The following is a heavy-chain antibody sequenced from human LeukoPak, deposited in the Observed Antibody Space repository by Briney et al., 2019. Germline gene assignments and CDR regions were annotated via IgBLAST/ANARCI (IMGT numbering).Heavy chain of an antibody. CDR3: AHRRYSSKTDSWFDP. CDR1: GFSLSTSGVG. Sequence: SGPTLVKPTQTLTLTCTFSGFSLSTSGVGVGWIRQPPGKALEWLALIYWEDDKRYSPSLKSRLTITKDTSKNQVVLTMTNMDPVDTATYYCAHRRYSSKTDSWFDPWGQGILVTVSS. J-gene: IGHJ5*02. V-gene: IGHV2-5*02. D-gene: IGHD6-13*01. CDR2: IYWEDDK.